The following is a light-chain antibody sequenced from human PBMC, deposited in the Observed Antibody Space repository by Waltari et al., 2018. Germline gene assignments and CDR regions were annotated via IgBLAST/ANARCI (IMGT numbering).Light chain of an antibody. Sequence: ITMSCTGTNSDVGNYNYVSWYQHHPGTAHKFIIFGVSKRPSGVSDRFSGSKSANTASLTISWLQTEAEADYYCCSYAGTRTLIFGGGTKLTVL. CDR2: GVS. J-gene: IGLJ2*01. CDR1: NSDVGNYNY. CDR3: CSYAGTRTLI. V-gene: IGLV2-23*02.